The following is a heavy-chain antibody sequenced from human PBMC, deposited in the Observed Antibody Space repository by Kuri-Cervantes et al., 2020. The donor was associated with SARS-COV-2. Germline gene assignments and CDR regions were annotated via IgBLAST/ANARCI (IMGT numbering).Heavy chain of an antibody. J-gene: IGHJ3*02. Sequence: ASVKVSCKASGYTFTSYAMHWVRQAPGQRLEWMGWINAGNGNTKYSQKFQGRVTISRDTSASTAYMELSSLRSEDTAVYYCARDCGDCYNDDAFAIWGQGTMVPVSS. CDR2: INAGNGNT. CDR1: GYTFTSYA. D-gene: IGHD2-21*02. V-gene: IGHV1-3*01. CDR3: ARDCGDCYNDDAFAI.